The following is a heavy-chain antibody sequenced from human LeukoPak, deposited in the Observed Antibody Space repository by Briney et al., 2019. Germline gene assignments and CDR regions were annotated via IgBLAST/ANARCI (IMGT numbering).Heavy chain of an antibody. J-gene: IGHJ4*02. CDR1: GFTFSSYW. D-gene: IGHD2-2*01. V-gene: IGHV3-7*02. Sequence: GGSLRLSCAASGFTFSSYWMSWVRQAPGKGLVWVANIHLDGSEKYYVDSVKGRFTISRDNAKNSLYLQMNSLRAEDTAVYYCATHCSIVSSFDNWGQGTRVPVSS. CDR3: ATHCSIVSSFDN. CDR2: IHLDGSEK.